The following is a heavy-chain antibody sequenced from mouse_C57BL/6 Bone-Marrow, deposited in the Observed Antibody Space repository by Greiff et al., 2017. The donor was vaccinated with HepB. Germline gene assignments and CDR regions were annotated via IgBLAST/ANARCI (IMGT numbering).Heavy chain of an antibody. CDR1: GYTFTSYW. Sequence: QVQLQQPGAELVMPGASVKLSCKASGYTFTSYWMHWVKQRPGQGLEWIGDINPSDSYTNYNQKFKDKATLTADKSSSTAYMQLSSLTYEDSAVYYCARAGQVVVDRNWFAYWGQGTLVTVSA. CDR3: ARAGQVVVDRNWFAY. D-gene: IGHD1-1*01. V-gene: IGHV1-69*01. CDR2: INPSDSYT. J-gene: IGHJ3*01.